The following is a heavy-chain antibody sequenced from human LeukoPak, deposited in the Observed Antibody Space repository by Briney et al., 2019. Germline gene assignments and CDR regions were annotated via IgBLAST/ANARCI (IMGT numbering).Heavy chain of an antibody. D-gene: IGHD3-3*01. CDR1: GGSFSGYY. CDR3: ARGPISSYYDLWSGYYTYYGMDV. Sequence: SETLSLTCAVYGGSFSGYYWSWIRQPPGKGLEWIGEINHSGSTNYNPSLKSRVTISVDTSKNQFSLKLSSVTAADTAVYYCARGPISSYYDLWSGYYTYYGMDVWGQGTTVTVSS. CDR2: INHSGST. J-gene: IGHJ6*02. V-gene: IGHV4-34*01.